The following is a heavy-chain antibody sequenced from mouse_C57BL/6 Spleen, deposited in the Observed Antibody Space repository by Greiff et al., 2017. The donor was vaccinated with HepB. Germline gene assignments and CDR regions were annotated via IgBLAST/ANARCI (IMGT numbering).Heavy chain of an antibody. Sequence: VQLQQSGAELVKPGASVKISCKASGYAFSSYWMTWVKQRPGKGLEWIGQIYPGYGATNYNEKLKGKATLTADTSSSTAYMQLSSLTSEDSAVYFCARQDSSGYVRGFAYWGQGTLVTVSA. CDR3: ARQDSSGYVRGFAY. V-gene: IGHV1-80*01. CDR2: IYPGYGAT. CDR1: GYAFSSYW. D-gene: IGHD3-2*02. J-gene: IGHJ3*01.